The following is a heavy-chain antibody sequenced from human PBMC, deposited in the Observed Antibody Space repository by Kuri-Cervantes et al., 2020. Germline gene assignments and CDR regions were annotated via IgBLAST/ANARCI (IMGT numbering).Heavy chain of an antibody. CDR2: ISSSSSTI. CDR3: ASDYYGSGSYYQLYYYYGMDV. V-gene: IGHV3-48*02. CDR1: GFTFSSYS. Sequence: GESLKISCAASGFTFSSYSMNWVRQAPGKGLEWVSYISSSSSTIYYADSVKSRFTISRDNAKNSLYLQMNSLRDEDTAVYYCASDYYGSGSYYQLYYYYGMDVWGQGTTVTVSS. D-gene: IGHD3-10*01. J-gene: IGHJ6*02.